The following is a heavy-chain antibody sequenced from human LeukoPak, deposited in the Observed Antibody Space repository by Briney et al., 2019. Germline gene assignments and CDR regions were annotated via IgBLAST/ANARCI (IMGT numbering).Heavy chain of an antibody. J-gene: IGHJ4*02. Sequence: GGSLRLSCAASGFTFTSYGIRWVRQAPGKGLEWVAVIWYDGSNKYYADSVKGRFTISRDNSKNTLYLQMNSLRAEDTAVYYCARDPRKNKKIAVAAPFDYWGQGTLVTVSS. CDR3: ARDPRKNKKIAVAAPFDY. CDR1: GFTFTSYG. CDR2: IWYDGSNK. V-gene: IGHV3-33*01. D-gene: IGHD6-19*01.